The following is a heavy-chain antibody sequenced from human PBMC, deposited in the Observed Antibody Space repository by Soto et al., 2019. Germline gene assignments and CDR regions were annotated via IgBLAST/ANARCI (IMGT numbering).Heavy chain of an antibody. CDR3: ASSIQYCTGTSCSPSGRFDY. Sequence: EVQLVESGGGLVQPGGSLRLSCAASGFTFSDYALNWVRQAPGEGLEWISYISSSSSTIYFADSLKGRFTISRDNGKKSMYLQMNSLRGEGTSIYDCASSIQYCTGTSCSPSGRFDYWGQGPLVPVSS. CDR1: GFTFSDYA. D-gene: IGHD2-2*01. J-gene: IGHJ4*02. V-gene: IGHV3-48*01. CDR2: ISSSSSTI.